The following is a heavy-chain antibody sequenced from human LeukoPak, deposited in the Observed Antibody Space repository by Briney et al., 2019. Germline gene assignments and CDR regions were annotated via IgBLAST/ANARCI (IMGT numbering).Heavy chain of an antibody. CDR1: GGTFSSYA. J-gene: IGHJ4*02. V-gene: IGHV1-46*01. Sequence: GASVKVSCKASGGTFSSYAISWVRQAPGQGLEWMGMINPRDGSTRTLQRFQGRLTMTRDTSTSTLYMGLSSLRSEDTATYFCARGADQEFDFWGQGTLVTVSS. CDR2: INPRDGST. CDR3: ARGADQEFDF.